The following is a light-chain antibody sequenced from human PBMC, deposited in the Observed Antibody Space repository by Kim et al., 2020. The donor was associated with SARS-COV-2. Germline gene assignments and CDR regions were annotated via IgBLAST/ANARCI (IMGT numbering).Light chain of an antibody. V-gene: IGLV1-40*01. CDR2: GNS. CDR3: QSYDSSLGGSV. Sequence: RGTISCTGSRANIGAGYDVHWYQQLPGTAPKLLIYGNSNRPSGVPDRFSGSKSGTSASLAITGLQAEDEADYYCQSYDSSLGGSVFGGGTQLTVL. J-gene: IGLJ3*02. CDR1: RANIGAGYD.